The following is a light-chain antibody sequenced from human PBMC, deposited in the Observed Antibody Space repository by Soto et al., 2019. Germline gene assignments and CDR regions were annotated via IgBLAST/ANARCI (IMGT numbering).Light chain of an antibody. Sequence: DIQMTQSPSTLSASVGDRVTITCRASQSISNWLAWYQQKPGKAPKLLIYKASNLQIGVPSRFSGSGSGTEFSLTISSLQPDDFATYYCKHNNNYSWKVGQGTKVDSK. V-gene: IGKV1-5*03. CDR3: KHNNNYSWK. J-gene: IGKJ1*01. CDR1: QSISNW. CDR2: KAS.